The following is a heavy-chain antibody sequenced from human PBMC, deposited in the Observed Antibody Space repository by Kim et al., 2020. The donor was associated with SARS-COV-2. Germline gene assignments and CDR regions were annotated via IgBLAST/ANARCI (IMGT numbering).Heavy chain of an antibody. J-gene: IGHJ5*02. Sequence: GGSLRLSCAASGFTFSSFEMNWVRQAPGKGLEWVSYISSSGSIIHYEDSVKGRFTISRDNTRNSLYLLMNSLRVEDTAVYYCAKEDGGYNWFDPWGQGTLVTVSS. D-gene: IGHD3-10*01. V-gene: IGHV3-48*03. CDR2: ISSSGSII. CDR3: AKEDGGYNWFDP. CDR1: GFTFSSFE.